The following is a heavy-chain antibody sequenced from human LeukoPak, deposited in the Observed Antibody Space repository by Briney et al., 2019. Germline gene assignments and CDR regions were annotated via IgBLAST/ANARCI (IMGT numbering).Heavy chain of an antibody. CDR2: INTNTGNP. CDR3: ARDHDSSGYYREPFDY. Sequence: GASVKVSCKASGYTFTSYAMNWVRQAPGQGLEWMGWINTNTGNPTYAQGFTGRFVFSLDTSVSTAYLQISSLKAEDTAVYYCARDHDSSGYYREPFDYWGQGTLVTVSS. D-gene: IGHD3-22*01. CDR1: GYTFTSYA. J-gene: IGHJ4*02. V-gene: IGHV7-4-1*02.